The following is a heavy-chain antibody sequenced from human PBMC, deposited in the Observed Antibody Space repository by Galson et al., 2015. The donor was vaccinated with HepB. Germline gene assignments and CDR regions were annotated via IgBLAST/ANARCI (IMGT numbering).Heavy chain of an antibody. CDR2: IYYSGST. V-gene: IGHV4-31*03. Sequence: LSLTCTVSGGSISSGGYYWSWIRQHPGKGLEWIGYIYYSGSTYYNPSLKSRVTISVDTSKNQFSLKLSSVTAADTAVYYCARDRQQLVYGMDVWGQGTTVTVSS. CDR1: GGSISSGGYY. CDR3: ARDRQQLVYGMDV. J-gene: IGHJ6*02. D-gene: IGHD6-13*01.